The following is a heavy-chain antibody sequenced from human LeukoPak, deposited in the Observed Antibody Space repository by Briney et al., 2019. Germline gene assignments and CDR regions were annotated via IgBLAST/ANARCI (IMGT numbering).Heavy chain of an antibody. CDR3: AKRGGWAFDY. D-gene: IGHD6-19*01. Sequence: PSETLSLTCTVSGYSISSSNWWGWIRQPPGKGLEWIGYIYYSGSTYYNPSLKSRVTMSVDTSKNQFSLKLSSVTAVDTAVYYCAKRGGWAFDYWGQGTLVTVSS. J-gene: IGHJ4*02. CDR1: GYSISSSNW. CDR2: IYYSGST. V-gene: IGHV4-28*01.